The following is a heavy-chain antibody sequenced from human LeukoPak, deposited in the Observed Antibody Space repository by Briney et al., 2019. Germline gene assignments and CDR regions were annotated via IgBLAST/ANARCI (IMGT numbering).Heavy chain of an antibody. V-gene: IGHV1-2*02. Sequence: GASVTVSCKASGYTFSDHYMHWVRQAPGQGLEWMGWIKPGSGGTNYAQNFKGRVTMTRDMSISTAYMELSSLRSDDTAVYYCARDLGGNSFDYWGQGTLVTVSS. CDR2: IKPGSGGT. D-gene: IGHD4-23*01. CDR1: GYTFSDHY. J-gene: IGHJ4*02. CDR3: ARDLGGNSFDY.